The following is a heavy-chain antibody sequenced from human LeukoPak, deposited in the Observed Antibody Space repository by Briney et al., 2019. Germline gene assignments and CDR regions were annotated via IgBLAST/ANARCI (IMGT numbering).Heavy chain of an antibody. CDR1: GYTFTSYD. CDR3: ARGLCRRHDTIFGVVIRCRGDWFDP. D-gene: IGHD3-3*01. CDR2: MNPNSGNT. V-gene: IGHV1-8*01. J-gene: IGHJ5*02. Sequence: ASVKVSCKASGYTFTSYDINWVRQATGQGLEWMGWMNPNSGNTGYAQKFQGRVTMTRNTSLSTAYMELSSLRSEDTAVYYCARGLCRRHDTIFGVVIRCRGDWFDPWGQGTLVTVSS.